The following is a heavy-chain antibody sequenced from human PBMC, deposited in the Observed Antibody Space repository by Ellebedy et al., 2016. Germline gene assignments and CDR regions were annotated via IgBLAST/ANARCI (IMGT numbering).Heavy chain of an antibody. CDR2: ISYDGSNK. CDR3: ARDLIGYSSGWLDY. J-gene: IGHJ4*02. V-gene: IGHV3-30-3*01. D-gene: IGHD6-19*01. Sequence: GESLKISCAASGFTFSSYAMHWVRQAPGKGLEWVAVISYDGSNKYYADSVKGRFTISRDNSKNTLYLQMNSLRAEDTAVYYCARDLIGYSSGWLDYWGQGTLVTVSS. CDR1: GFTFSSYA.